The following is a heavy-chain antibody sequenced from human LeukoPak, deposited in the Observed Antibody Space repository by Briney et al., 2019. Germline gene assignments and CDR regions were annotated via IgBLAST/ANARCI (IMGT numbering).Heavy chain of an antibody. CDR3: ARLPGGYSGYDYRPTLSY. D-gene: IGHD5-12*01. CDR2: IYYSGST. J-gene: IGHJ4*02. Sequence: SETLSLTCNVSGGSISSYYWTWIRQPPGKGLEWIGYIYYSGSTNYNPSLKSRVTISVDTSKNQFSLKLSSVTAADTAVYYCARLPGGYSGYDYRPTLSYWGQGTLVTVSS. V-gene: IGHV4-59*01. CDR1: GGSISSYY.